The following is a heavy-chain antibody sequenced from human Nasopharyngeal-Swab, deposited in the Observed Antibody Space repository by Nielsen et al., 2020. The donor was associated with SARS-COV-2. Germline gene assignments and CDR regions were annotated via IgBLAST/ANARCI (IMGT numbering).Heavy chain of an antibody. J-gene: IGHJ4*02. V-gene: IGHV1-58*01. CDR1: GFTSTSSA. D-gene: IGHD3-3*01. CDR2: IVVGSGNT. CDR3: AAGVYYDFWSGYPPLDY. Sequence: SVKVSCKASGFTSTSSAVQWVRQARGQRLEWIGWIVVGSGNTNYAQKFQERVTITRDMSTSTAYMELSSLRPEDTAVYYCAAGVYYDFWSGYPPLDYWGQGTLVTVSS.